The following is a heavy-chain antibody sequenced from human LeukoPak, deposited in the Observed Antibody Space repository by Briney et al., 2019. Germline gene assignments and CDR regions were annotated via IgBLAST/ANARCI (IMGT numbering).Heavy chain of an antibody. CDR2: IRYDGSNK. CDR3: AKDPSSSWLHFDY. J-gene: IGHJ4*02. V-gene: IGHV3-30*02. CDR1: GFIFSSYG. Sequence: GGSLRLSCAASGFIFSSYGMHWVRQAPGKGLEWVAFIRYDGSNKYYADSVKGRFTISRDNSKNTLYLQMNSLRAEDTAVYYCAKDPSSSWLHFDYWGQGTLVTVSS. D-gene: IGHD6-13*01.